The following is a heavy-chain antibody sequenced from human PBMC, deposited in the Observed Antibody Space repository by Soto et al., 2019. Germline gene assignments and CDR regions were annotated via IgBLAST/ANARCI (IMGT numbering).Heavy chain of an antibody. CDR2: IKHDGSEK. J-gene: IGHJ6*02. CDR1: GLTFNKYW. D-gene: IGHD6-19*01. CDR3: ASVPGSPGYHGLDV. Sequence: PGGSLRLSCAASGLTFNKYWMTWVRQAPGKGLEWVATIKHDGSEKSNLDSVEGRFTISRDNARNSLSLQMNSLRVEGTAVYFCASVPGSPGYHGLDVWGQGTTVTVSS. V-gene: IGHV3-7*03.